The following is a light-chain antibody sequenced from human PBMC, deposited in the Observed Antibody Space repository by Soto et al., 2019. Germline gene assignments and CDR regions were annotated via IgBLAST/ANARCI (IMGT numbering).Light chain of an antibody. CDR2: DVY. CDR3: CSYAGSNTFYV. V-gene: IGLV2-11*01. Sequence: QSALTQPRSVSGSPGQSVTISCTGTNSNVGGYNYVSWYQHHPGKAPKLVIYDVYNRPSGVPDRFSGSKSDNTASLTISGLQAEDGADYYCCSYAGSNTFYVFGTGTKVTVL. CDR1: NSNVGGYNY. J-gene: IGLJ1*01.